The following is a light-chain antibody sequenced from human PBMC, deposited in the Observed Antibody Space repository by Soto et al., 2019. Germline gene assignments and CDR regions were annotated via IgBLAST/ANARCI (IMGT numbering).Light chain of an antibody. J-gene: IGKJ4*01. CDR2: GVS. CDR3: QQYDSAPRT. Sequence: EVVLTQSPGTLSLSPGEGATLSCRASQSVSRSYLAWYRQKAGQAPRLLIFGVSTRASGIPDRFSGSGSGTDFTLTISRLEPEDFAMYYCQQYDSAPRTFGGGTKVDIK. CDR1: QSVSRSY. V-gene: IGKV3-20*01.